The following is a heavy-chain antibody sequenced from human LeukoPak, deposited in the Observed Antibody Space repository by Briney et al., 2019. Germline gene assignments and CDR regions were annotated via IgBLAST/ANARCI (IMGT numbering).Heavy chain of an antibody. V-gene: IGHV3-72*01. D-gene: IGHD6-19*01. CDR3: TRGYSGAWAYAFDI. CDR2: IGNKINSYTT. J-gene: IGHJ3*02. CDR1: GDSFSDQY. Sequence: PGGSLRLSCAASGDSFSDQYMDWVRQAPGKGLEWVGRIGNKINSYTTEYAASVRGRFTVSRDDSKNSLYLQMSGLKTEDTAIYYCTRGYSGAWAYAFDIWGRGTMVTVSS.